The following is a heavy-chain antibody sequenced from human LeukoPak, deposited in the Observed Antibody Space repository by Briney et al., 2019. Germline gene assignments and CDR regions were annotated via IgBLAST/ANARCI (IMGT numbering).Heavy chain of an antibody. V-gene: IGHV1-2*02. J-gene: IGHJ5*02. CDR2: INPNSGST. Sequence: GASVKVSCKASGYTFTGYYIHWVRQAPGQGLEWMGCINPNSGSTNYAQKFQGRVTMTRDTSISTAYMELSSLRSDDTAVYYCARAADIVTSRSWFDPWGQGTLVTVSS. D-gene: IGHD2-15*01. CDR1: GYTFTGYY. CDR3: ARAADIVTSRSWFDP.